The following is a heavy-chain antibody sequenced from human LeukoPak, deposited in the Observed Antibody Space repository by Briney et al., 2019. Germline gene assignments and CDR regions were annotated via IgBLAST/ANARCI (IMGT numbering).Heavy chain of an antibody. CDR1: GFTFSSYA. D-gene: IGHD3-16*01. J-gene: IGHJ6*03. Sequence: GGSLRLSCAASGFTFSSYAMHWVRQAPGKGLEWVAVISYDGSNKYYADSVKGRFTISRDNSKNTLYLQMNSLRADDTAVYFCARYIRTGGYYIDVWGKGTTVTVSS. CDR3: ARYIRTGGYYIDV. V-gene: IGHV3-30*04. CDR2: ISYDGSNK.